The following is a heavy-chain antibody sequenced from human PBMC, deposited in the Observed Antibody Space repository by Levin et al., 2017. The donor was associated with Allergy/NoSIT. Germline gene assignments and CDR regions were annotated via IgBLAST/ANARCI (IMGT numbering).Heavy chain of an antibody. CDR1: GISVRSGSHH. J-gene: IGHJ5*01. Sequence: SETLSLTCTVSGISVRSGSHHWTWFRQPPGKGLEWIGYIFYTGSTSYNPSLEGRVTISLDTSKNHFSLSLTSMTAADTAVYYCAREPYTRGFYWFDSWGQGSLVTVSS. V-gene: IGHV4-61*03. CDR2: IFYTGST. CDR3: AREPYTRGFYWFDS. D-gene: IGHD6-19*01.